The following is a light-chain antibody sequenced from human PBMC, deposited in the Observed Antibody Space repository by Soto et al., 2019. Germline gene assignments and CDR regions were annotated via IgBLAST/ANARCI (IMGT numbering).Light chain of an antibody. CDR3: QQHGSLLWT. CDR2: GAS. CDR1: QSVSSSY. Sequence: EIVLTQSPGTLSVSPGERATLSCRASQSVSSSYLAWYQQKPGQAPRLLIYGASSRATGIPVRFRGSGSGTDFSLTVRRLEPEYFAVDYCQQHGSLLWTGGRGTKVEIK. J-gene: IGKJ1*01. V-gene: IGKV3-20*01.